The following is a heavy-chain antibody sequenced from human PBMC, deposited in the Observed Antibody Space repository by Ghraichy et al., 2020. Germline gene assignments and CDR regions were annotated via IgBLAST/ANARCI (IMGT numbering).Heavy chain of an antibody. CDR1: GGSFSGYY. CDR2: INHSRST. V-gene: IGHV4-34*01. Sequence: SETLSLTCAVYGGSFSGYYWSWIRQPPGKGLEWIGEINHSRSTNYNPSIKSRVTISVDTSKNQFSLKLSSVTAADTAVYYCARATHYYGSGSYYSNPFKHWGQGTLVTVSS. D-gene: IGHD3-10*01. CDR3: ARATHYYGSGSYYSNPFKH. J-gene: IGHJ1*01.